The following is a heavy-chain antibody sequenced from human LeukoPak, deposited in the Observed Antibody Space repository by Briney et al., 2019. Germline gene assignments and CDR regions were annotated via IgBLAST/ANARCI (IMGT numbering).Heavy chain of an antibody. CDR3: ARAANAEYGMAFDY. D-gene: IGHD6-6*01. Sequence: ASVKVSCKASGYTFTSYGISWVRQAPGQGLEWMGWINPNSGGTNYAQKFQGRVTMTRDTSISTAYMELSRLRSDDTAVYYCARAANAEYGMAFDYWGQGTLVTVSS. CDR2: INPNSGGT. V-gene: IGHV1-2*02. J-gene: IGHJ4*02. CDR1: GYTFTSYG.